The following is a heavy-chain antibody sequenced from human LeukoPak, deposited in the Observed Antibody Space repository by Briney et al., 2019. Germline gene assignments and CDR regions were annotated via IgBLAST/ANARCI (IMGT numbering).Heavy chain of an antibody. CDR3: ARDRRYYYDSSGEKRIDY. Sequence: ASAKVSCKASGYTFTSYGISWVRQAPGQGLEWMGWISAYNGNTNYAQKLQGRVTMTTDTSTSTAYMELRSLRSDDTAVYYCARDRRYYYDSSGEKRIDYWGQGTLVTVSS. CDR2: ISAYNGNT. J-gene: IGHJ4*02. V-gene: IGHV1-18*01. CDR1: GYTFTSYG. D-gene: IGHD3-22*01.